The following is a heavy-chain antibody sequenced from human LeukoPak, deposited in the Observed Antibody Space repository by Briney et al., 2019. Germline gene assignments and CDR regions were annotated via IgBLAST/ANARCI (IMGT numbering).Heavy chain of an antibody. V-gene: IGHV4-61*03. CDR3: VRSQNYYGSGDY. D-gene: IGHD3-10*01. CDR2: IYYTGKT. CDR1: GDSVSNGNYY. Sequence: PSETLSLTCTVSGDSVSNGNYYWRWLRQPPGKALEWIGYIYYTGKTYYNPSLEGRVTILVDTSRNHFSVKLSSVTAADTAVYYCVRSQNYYGSGDYWSQGTLVTVSS. J-gene: IGHJ4*02.